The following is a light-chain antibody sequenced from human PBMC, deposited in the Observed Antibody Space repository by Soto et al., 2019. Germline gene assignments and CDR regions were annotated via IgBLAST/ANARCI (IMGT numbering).Light chain of an antibody. V-gene: IGKV1-13*02. Sequence: AIQMTHSPLSLSASVGDRVTITCRASQAINNDLAWYQQKPGRAPKLLIYDASNRATGIPARFSGSGSGTDFTLTISSLEPEDFAVYYCQQRSNWRETFGQGTKVDIK. CDR3: QQRSNWRET. J-gene: IGKJ1*01. CDR2: DAS. CDR1: QAINND.